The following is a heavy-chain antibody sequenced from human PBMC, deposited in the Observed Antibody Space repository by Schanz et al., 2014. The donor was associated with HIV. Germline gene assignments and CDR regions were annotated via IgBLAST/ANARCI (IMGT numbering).Heavy chain of an antibody. Sequence: QVQLVESGGGVVQPGRSLRLSCAASGFTFRSYGMHWVRQAPGKALEWVAVISHDGTNKFYAGSVKDRFTISRDNAKNTLYVQIRSLRNEDTAVYYCVKGERIGYRIEVTGPTFDYWGQGTLVTVSS. J-gene: IGHJ4*02. CDR2: ISHDGTNK. CDR1: GFTFRSYG. V-gene: IGHV3-30*19. D-gene: IGHD3-22*01. CDR3: VKGERIGYRIEVTGPTFDY.